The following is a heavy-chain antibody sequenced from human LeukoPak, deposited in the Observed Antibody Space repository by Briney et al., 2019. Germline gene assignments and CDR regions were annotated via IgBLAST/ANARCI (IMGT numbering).Heavy chain of an antibody. D-gene: IGHD6-19*01. V-gene: IGHV4-59*01. CDR1: GGSISSYY. CDR3: ARGGKQWLPFDY. CDR2: IYYSGST. J-gene: IGHJ4*02. Sequence: PSETLSLTRTVSGGSISSYYWSWIRQPPGKGLEWIGYIYYSGSTNYNPSLKSRVTISVDTSKNQFSLKLSSVTAADTAVYYCARGGKQWLPFDYWGQGTLVTVSS.